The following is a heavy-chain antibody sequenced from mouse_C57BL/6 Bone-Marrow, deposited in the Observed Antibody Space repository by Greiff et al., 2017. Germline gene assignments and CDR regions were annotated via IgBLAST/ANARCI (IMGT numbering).Heavy chain of an antibody. CDR3: ASLYYSNFHYYAMDY. CDR1: GYTFTSYW. J-gene: IGHJ4*01. CDR2: IDPSDSYT. D-gene: IGHD2-5*01. V-gene: IGHV1-50*01. Sequence: QVQLQQPGAELVKPGASVKLSCKASGYTFTSYWMQRVKQRPGQGLEWIGEIDPSDSYTNYNQKFKGKATLTVDTSSSTAYMQLSSLTSEDSAVYYCASLYYSNFHYYAMDYWGQGTSVTVSS.